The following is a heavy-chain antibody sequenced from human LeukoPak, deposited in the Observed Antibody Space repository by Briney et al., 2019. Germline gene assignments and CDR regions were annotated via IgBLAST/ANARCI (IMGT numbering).Heavy chain of an antibody. CDR2: IKGDERST. V-gene: IGHV3-74*01. CDR3: VRGQLWSYYHDF. CDR1: GFTFSSYW. Sequence: QPGGSLRLSCAASGFTFSSYWLHWVRQAPGKGLVWVSRIKGDERSTNYADSVKGRFTISRDNAKNTVYLEMNSLRAEDTAVYYCVRGQLWSYYHDFWGQGTLLTVSS. J-gene: IGHJ4*02. D-gene: IGHD5-18*01.